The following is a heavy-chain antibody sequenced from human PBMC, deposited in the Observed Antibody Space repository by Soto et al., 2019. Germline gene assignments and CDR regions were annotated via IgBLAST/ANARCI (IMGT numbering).Heavy chain of an antibody. CDR1: GFSFSTYG. Sequence: PGGSLRLSCAASGFSFSTYGIHWVRQAPGKGLEWVSLISNDGSNKYYADSVKGRFTISRDNSKNTLYLQMDSLRAEGTAVYYCARGGYCSSTSCYSFDIWGQGTMVTVSS. CDR3: ARGGYCSSTSCYSFDI. CDR2: ISNDGSNK. J-gene: IGHJ3*02. V-gene: IGHV3-30*03. D-gene: IGHD2-2*01.